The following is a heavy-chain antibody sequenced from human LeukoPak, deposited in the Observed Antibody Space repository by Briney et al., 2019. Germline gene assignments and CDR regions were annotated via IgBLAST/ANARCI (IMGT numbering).Heavy chain of an antibody. J-gene: IGHJ4*02. Sequence: GGSLRLSCAASGFTFSSYSMTWVRQAPGKGLEWVTYISSSGSTIYYADSVKGRFTISGDNAKNSLYLQMNSLRPEDTAVYYCARFGYNDFGYWGQGTLVTVS. D-gene: IGHD5-24*01. CDR1: GFTFSSYS. CDR2: ISSSGSTI. CDR3: ARFGYNDFGY. V-gene: IGHV3-48*04.